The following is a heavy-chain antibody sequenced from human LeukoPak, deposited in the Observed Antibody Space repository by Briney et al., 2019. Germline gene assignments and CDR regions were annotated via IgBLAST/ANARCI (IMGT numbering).Heavy chain of an antibody. V-gene: IGHV3-30*18. CDR2: ISYDGSNK. CDR3: AKDPHYDSSGYISD. J-gene: IGHJ4*02. CDR1: GFTFSSYG. D-gene: IGHD3-22*01. Sequence: GGSLRLSCAASGFTFSSYGMHWVRQAPGKGLEWVAVISYDGSNKYYADSVKGRFTISRDNSKNTLYLQVNSLRAEDTAVYYCAKDPHYDSSGYISDWGQGTLVTVSS.